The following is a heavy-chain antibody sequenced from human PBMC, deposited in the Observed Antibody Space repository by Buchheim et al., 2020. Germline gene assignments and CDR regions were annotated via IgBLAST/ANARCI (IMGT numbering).Heavy chain of an antibody. CDR1: GFTFSSYW. CDR2: INSDGSST. J-gene: IGHJ4*02. D-gene: IGHD3-3*01. Sequence: EVQLVESGGGLVQPGGSLRLSCAASGFTFSSYWMHWVRQAPGKGLVWVSRINSDGSSTSYADSVKGRFTISRDNAKHTLHLHMNSLRDEDTAVYYCARVENYDFWSGYYPPDYWGQGTL. V-gene: IGHV3-74*01. CDR3: ARVENYDFWSGYYPPDY.